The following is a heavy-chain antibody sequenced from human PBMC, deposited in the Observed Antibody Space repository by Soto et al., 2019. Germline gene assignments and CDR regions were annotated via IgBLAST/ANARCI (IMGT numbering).Heavy chain of an antibody. Sequence: QVLLVQSGAEMKQPGSSVSVSCRASGDSFTNYAFTWVRQAPGQGPEWLGGIILPLGTPHYSQRLQVRHTITAEESSSKSYVEMVSLRPGDTAVYCWGRYCTITNGRGVNFLDRWGPGALLTDSS. CDR2: IILPLGTP. CDR1: GDSFTNYA. D-gene: IGHD2-8*01. CDR3: GRYCTITNGRGVNFLDR. J-gene: IGHJ5*02. V-gene: IGHV1-69*01.